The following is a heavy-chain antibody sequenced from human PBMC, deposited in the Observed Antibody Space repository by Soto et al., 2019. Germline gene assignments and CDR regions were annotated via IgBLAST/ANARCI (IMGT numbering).Heavy chain of an antibody. D-gene: IGHD3-3*01. Sequence: ASVKVSCKASGYTFTNYDITWVRQAPGQGLEWMGWMSPNSGNTGYAQKFQGRVTMTRNTSISTAYMELSSLRSEDTAVYYCARVLSWASYYDFWSGYYNYYYYGMDVWGQGTTVTVSS. V-gene: IGHV1-8*02. CDR3: ARVLSWASYYDFWSGYYNYYYYGMDV. CDR2: MSPNSGNT. J-gene: IGHJ6*02. CDR1: GYTFTNYD.